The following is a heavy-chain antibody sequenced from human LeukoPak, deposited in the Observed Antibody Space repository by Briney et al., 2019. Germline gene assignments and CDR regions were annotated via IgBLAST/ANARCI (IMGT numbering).Heavy chain of an antibody. CDR3: ASHPSGYYYRHY. CDR1: GFTFSDYY. CDR2: ISSSGSTI. V-gene: IGHV3-11*01. Sequence: GGFLRLSCAASGFTFSDYYMSWIRQAPGKGLEWVSYISSSGSTIYYADSVKGRFTISRDNAKNSLYLQMNSLRAEDTAVYYCASHPSGYYYRHYWGQGTLVTVSS. J-gene: IGHJ4*02. D-gene: IGHD3-22*01.